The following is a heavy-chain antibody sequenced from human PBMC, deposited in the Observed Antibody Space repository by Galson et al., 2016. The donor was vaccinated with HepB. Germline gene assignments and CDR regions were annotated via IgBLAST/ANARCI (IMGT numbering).Heavy chain of an antibody. Sequence: SLRLSCAASGFTFSSYGMSWVRQAPGKGLEWVSAVSGSGGSTYYADSVEGRFTISRDSSKNTVYLQMNNLRAEDTALYYCAKGKKGRDYYAMDVGGQGTTVTVSS. J-gene: IGHJ6*02. CDR1: GFTFSSYG. CDR2: VSGSGGST. CDR3: AKGKKGRDYYAMDV. V-gene: IGHV3-23*01.